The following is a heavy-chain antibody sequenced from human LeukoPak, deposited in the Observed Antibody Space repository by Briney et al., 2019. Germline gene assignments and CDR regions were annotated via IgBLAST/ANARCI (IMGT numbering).Heavy chain of an antibody. CDR1: GFTISSFD. CDR2: IGTASDT. Sequence: GGSLRLSCAASGFTISSFDIHWVRQPTGQGLEWVSTIGTASDTYYPGSVEGRFTLSRDNAKNSLYLQMNSLTAGDTAVYYCARGPPRGKYYYMDVWGKGTTVTVSS. CDR3: ARGPPRGKYYYMDV. D-gene: IGHD1-1*01. V-gene: IGHV3-13*01. J-gene: IGHJ6*03.